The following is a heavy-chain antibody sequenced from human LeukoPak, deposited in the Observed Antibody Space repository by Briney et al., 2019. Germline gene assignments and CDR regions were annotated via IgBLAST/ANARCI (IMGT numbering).Heavy chain of an antibody. CDR3: ARAREPYYDYVWGSHCDH. Sequence: GASVKVSCKASGGTFSSYAISWVRQAPGQGLEWMGGIIPIFGTANYAQKFQGRVTITADESTSTAYMELSSLRPEDTAVYYCARAREPYYDYVWGSHCDHWGQGTLVTVSS. D-gene: IGHD3-16*01. CDR2: IIPIFGTA. J-gene: IGHJ5*02. V-gene: IGHV1-69*13. CDR1: GGTFSSYA.